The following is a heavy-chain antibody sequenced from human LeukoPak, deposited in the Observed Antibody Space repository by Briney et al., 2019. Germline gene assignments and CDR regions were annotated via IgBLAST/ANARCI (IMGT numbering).Heavy chain of an antibody. CDR3: ARHDEVGYCSSTSCRWSFDI. V-gene: IGHV4-30-4*08. Sequence: PSQTLSLTCTVSGDSISSSDYYWTWIRQNPGKGLEWIGYIYYTGSTNYNPSLKSRVTISVDTSKNQFSLKLSSVTAADTAVYYCARHDEVGYCSSTSCRWSFDIWGQGTMVTVSS. CDR1: GDSISSSDYY. CDR2: IYYTGST. J-gene: IGHJ3*02. D-gene: IGHD2-2*01.